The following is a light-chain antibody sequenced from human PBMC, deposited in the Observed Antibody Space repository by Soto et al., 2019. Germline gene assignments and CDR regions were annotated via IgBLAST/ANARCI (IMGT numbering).Light chain of an antibody. Sequence: QPVLTQSPSASASLGASVKLTCTLSSGHSSYAIAWRQQQPEKGPRYLMKLNSDGSHSKGDGIPDRFSGSSSGAERYLTISSLQSEDEADYYCQTWGTGMGVFGGGTKLTVL. CDR1: SGHSSYA. CDR3: QTWGTGMGV. J-gene: IGLJ2*01. V-gene: IGLV4-69*01. CDR2: LNSDGSH.